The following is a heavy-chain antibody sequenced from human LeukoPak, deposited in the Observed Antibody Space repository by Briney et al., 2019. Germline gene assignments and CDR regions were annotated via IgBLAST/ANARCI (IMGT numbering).Heavy chain of an antibody. CDR2: ISGSGGST. CDR3: ARDRGLNGSGTQPQGHFDY. V-gene: IGHV3-23*01. J-gene: IGHJ4*02. D-gene: IGHD3-10*01. Sequence: PGGSLRLSCAASGFTFSSYAMSWVRQAPGKGLEWVSAISGSGGSTYYADSVKGRFTISRDNSKNTLYLQMNSLRAEDTAVYYCARDRGLNGSGTQPQGHFDYWGQGTLVTVSS. CDR1: GFTFSSYA.